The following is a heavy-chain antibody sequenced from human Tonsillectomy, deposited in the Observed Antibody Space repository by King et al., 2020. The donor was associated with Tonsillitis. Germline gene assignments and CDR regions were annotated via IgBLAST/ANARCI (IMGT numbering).Heavy chain of an antibody. Sequence: VQLVESGGGVVQPGRSLRLSCAASGFTFSSYGMHWVRQAPGKGLEWVALISYDGSNKYYADSVKGRFTISRDNSKNTLYLQMNSLRAEDTAVYYCAKNYGGNKFYFDYWGQGTLVTVSS. J-gene: IGHJ4*02. CDR3: AKNYGGNKFYFDY. V-gene: IGHV3-30*18. D-gene: IGHD4-23*01. CDR1: GFTFSSYG. CDR2: ISYDGSNK.